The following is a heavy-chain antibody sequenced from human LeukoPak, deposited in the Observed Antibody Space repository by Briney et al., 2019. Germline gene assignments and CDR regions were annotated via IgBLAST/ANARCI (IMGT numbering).Heavy chain of an antibody. CDR2: IIPIFGTA. V-gene: IGHV1-69*01. CDR3: ARLCIAVAGTHCDY. CDR1: GGTFSSYA. J-gene: IGHJ4*02. D-gene: IGHD6-19*01. Sequence: VASVKVSCKASGGTFSSYAISWVRQAPGQGLEWMGGIIPIFGTANYAQKFQGRVTITADESTSTAYMELSSLRSEDTAVYYCARLCIAVAGTHCDYWGQGTLVTVSS.